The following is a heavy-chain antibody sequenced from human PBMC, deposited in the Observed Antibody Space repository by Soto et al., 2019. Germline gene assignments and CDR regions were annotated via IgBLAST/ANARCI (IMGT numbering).Heavy chain of an antibody. D-gene: IGHD4-17*01. CDR3: AKDYGDYDPLFDY. CDR1: GFTFSHYA. V-gene: IGHV3-23*01. Sequence: LRFSCEASGFTFSHYAMSWVRQSPGKGLEWVSGITSGDSTYYAASVKGRFTTSRDNSKNTLYLQMNSLRAEDTAVYYCAKDYGDYDPLFDYWGQGTLVTVSS. J-gene: IGHJ4*02. CDR2: ITSGDST.